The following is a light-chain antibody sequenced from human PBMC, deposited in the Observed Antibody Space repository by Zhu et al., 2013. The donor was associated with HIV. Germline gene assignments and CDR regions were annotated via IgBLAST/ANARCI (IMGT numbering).Light chain of an antibody. CDR1: ESVGKN. CDR2: GAT. J-gene: IGKJ2*01. CDR3: HQYDHWPQT. Sequence: EIVMTQSPGTLSVSPGERATLSCRASESVGKNLAWYQHRPGQAPRLLITGATTRASGIPARFSASGSGTEFTLTISSLQSEDYAFYYCHQYDHWPQTFGQGTKVDIK. V-gene: IGKV3-15*01.